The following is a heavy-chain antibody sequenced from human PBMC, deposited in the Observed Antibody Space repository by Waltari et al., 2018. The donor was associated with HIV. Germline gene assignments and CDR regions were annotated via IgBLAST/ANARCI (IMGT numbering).Heavy chain of an antibody. CDR2: IKSKNDGGTI. CDR1: GCNFINAW. Sequence: EVHLVESGGGLVKPGGSLRASCTVSGCNFINAWMSWVRQAPGKGLEWLGRIKSKNDGGTIDYAAPVKDRFTILRDDSKHTLYLEMSSLKIEDTGIYYCVTDAVAVPLDTAYWGQGTLVTVSS. V-gene: IGHV3-15*01. D-gene: IGHD2-21*01. J-gene: IGHJ4*02. CDR3: VTDAVAVPLDTAY.